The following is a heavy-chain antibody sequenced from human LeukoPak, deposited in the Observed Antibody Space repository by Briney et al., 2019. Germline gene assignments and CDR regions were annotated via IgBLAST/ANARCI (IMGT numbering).Heavy chain of an antibody. Sequence: GASVKVSCKASGYTFTGYYMHWVRQAPGQGLEWMGRINPNSGGTNYAQKFRGRVTMTRDTSISTAHMELSRLRSDDTAVYYCAREPVYYDSSGYNDAFDIWGQGTMVTVSS. V-gene: IGHV1-2*06. CDR3: AREPVYYDSSGYNDAFDI. CDR2: INPNSGGT. CDR1: GYTFTGYY. J-gene: IGHJ3*02. D-gene: IGHD3-22*01.